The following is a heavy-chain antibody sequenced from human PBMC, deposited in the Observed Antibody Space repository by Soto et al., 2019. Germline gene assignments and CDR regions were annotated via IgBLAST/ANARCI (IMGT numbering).Heavy chain of an antibody. CDR3: ARSLYCSGGSCYSSYHMDV. V-gene: IGHV1-69*02. CDR1: GGTFSSYT. D-gene: IGHD2-15*01. J-gene: IGHJ6*03. CDR2: IIPILGIA. Sequence: SVKVSCKASGGTFSSYTISWVRQAPGQGLEWMGRIIPILGIANYAQKFQGRVTITADKSTSTAYMELSSLRSEDTAVYYCARSLYCSGGSCYSSYHMDVWGKGTTVTVSS.